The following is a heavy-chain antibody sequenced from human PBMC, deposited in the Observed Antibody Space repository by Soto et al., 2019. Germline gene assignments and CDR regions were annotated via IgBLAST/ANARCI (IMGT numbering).Heavy chain of an antibody. CDR3: VRAEHYSDILTGPIPLYYAYGMDV. CDR2: IDYSGST. Sequence: PSETLSLTCTVSGGSISSYYWSWMRQPPGKGLEWIGYIDYSGSTNYNPSLKSRVTISVDTSKNQFSLKLSSVTAADTAVYYCVRAEHYSDILTGPIPLYYAYGMDVWGQGLTVTVSS. D-gene: IGHD3-9*01. J-gene: IGHJ6*02. V-gene: IGHV4-59*01. CDR1: GGSISSYY.